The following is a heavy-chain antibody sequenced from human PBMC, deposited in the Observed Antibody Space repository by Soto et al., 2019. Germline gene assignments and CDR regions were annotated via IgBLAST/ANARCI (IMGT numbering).Heavy chain of an antibody. D-gene: IGHD2-2*01. Sequence: SDTLSLTCTVSGGSISSSSYYGGWIRQPPGKGLKWIGSIYYSGSTYYNPSLKSRVTISVDTSKNQFSLKLSPVTAADTAVHYCASGGDIVVVPDYNWFDPWGQGTLVTVSS. J-gene: IGHJ5*02. CDR3: ASGGDIVVVPDYNWFDP. CDR2: IYYSGST. V-gene: IGHV4-39*01. CDR1: GGSISSSSYY.